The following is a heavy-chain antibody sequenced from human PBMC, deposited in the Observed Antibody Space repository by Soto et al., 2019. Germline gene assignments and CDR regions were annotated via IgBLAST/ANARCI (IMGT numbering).Heavy chain of an antibody. D-gene: IGHD2-15*01. J-gene: IGHJ4*02. CDR3: ANDSPGVVAATWDFGFDY. CDR1: GFTFSSYG. CDR2: ISYDGSNK. Sequence: GGSLRLSCAASGFTFSSYGMHWVRQAPGKGLEWVAVISYDGSNKYYADSVKGRFTISRDNSKNTLYLQMNSLRAEDTAVYYCANDSPGVVAATWDFGFDYWGQGTLVTVSS. V-gene: IGHV3-30*18.